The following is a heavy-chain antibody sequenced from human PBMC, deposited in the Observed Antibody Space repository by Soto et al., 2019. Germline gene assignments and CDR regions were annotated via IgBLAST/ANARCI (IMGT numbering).Heavy chain of an antibody. CDR2: IYYSGST. J-gene: IGHJ6*02. D-gene: IGHD3-22*01. Sequence: SETLSLTCTVSGGSISSYYWSWIRQPPGKGLEWIGYIYYSGSTNYNPSLKSRVTISVDTSKNQFSLKLSSVTAADTAVYYCASTYYYDSSGYYRDYYYGMDVWGQGTTVTV. V-gene: IGHV4-59*01. CDR3: ASTYYYDSSGYYRDYYYGMDV. CDR1: GGSISSYY.